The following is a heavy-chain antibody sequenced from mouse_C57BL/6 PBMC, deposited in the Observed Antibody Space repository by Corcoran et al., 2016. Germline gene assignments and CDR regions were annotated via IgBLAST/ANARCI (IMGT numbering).Heavy chain of an antibody. Sequence: QIQLVQSGPELKKPGETVKISCKASGYTFTTYGMSWVKQAPGKGLNWMGWINTYSGVPTYADDFKGRFAFSLETSASTAYLQINNLKNEDTATYFCARDGLYDYDEVFAYWGQGTLVTVSA. J-gene: IGHJ3*01. CDR1: GYTFTTYG. CDR3: ARDGLYDYDEVFAY. V-gene: IGHV9-3*01. D-gene: IGHD2-4*01. CDR2: INTYSGVP.